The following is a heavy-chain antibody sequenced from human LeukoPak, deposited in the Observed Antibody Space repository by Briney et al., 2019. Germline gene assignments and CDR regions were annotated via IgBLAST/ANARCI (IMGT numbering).Heavy chain of an antibody. Sequence: ASVKVSCKASGYTFTSYGISWVRQATGQGLEWMGWMNPNSGNTGYAQKFQGRVTITRNTSISTAYMELSSLRSEDTAVYYCASGEYSSSGEDYWGQGTLVTVSS. CDR1: GYTFTSYG. CDR2: MNPNSGNT. J-gene: IGHJ4*02. CDR3: ASGEYSSSGEDY. D-gene: IGHD6-6*01. V-gene: IGHV1-8*03.